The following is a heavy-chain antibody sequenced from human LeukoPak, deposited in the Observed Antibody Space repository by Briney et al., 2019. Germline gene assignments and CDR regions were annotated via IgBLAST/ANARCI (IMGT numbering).Heavy chain of an antibody. D-gene: IGHD3-3*01. V-gene: IGHV3-48*01. J-gene: IGHJ4*02. Sequence: GGSLRLSCAASGFTFSSHEMNWVRQAPGKGLEWVSYISDSSTTIYYADSVKGRFTISRDNAKNSLYLQMNSLRAEDTAVYYCARDRGGAYDFWSGYYTGYFDYWGQGTLVPVSS. CDR2: ISDSSTTI. CDR1: GFTFSSHE. CDR3: ARDRGGAYDFWSGYYTGYFDY.